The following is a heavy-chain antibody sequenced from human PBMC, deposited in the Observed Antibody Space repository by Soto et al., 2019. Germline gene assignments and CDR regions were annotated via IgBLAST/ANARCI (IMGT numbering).Heavy chain of an antibody. CDR2: IYGTGNT. D-gene: IGHD6-13*01. V-gene: IGHV4-39*01. CDR3: RSSSRYSTDV. J-gene: IGHJ6*02. Sequence: QLQLQESGPGLVKPSETLSLSCTVSGGSITSSFYWGWIRQPPGKGLEWIGSIYGTGNTYYNPSLXXRVTISADTSTNQFSLNLISVTAADTAVYYCRSSSRYSTDVWGQGATVTVSS. CDR1: GGSITSSFY.